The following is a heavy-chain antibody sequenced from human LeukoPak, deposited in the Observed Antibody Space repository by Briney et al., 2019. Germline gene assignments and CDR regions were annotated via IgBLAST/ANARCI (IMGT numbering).Heavy chain of an antibody. CDR2: IYPGDSDT. Sequence: GESLKISCKGSGYSFTSYWIGWVRQMPGKGLEWMGIIYPGDSDTRYSPSFQGQVTISADKSISTAYLQWSSLKASDTAMYYCARRRVDTAMVDYYFDYWGQGTLVTVSS. CDR3: ARRRVDTAMVDYYFDY. J-gene: IGHJ4*02. D-gene: IGHD5-18*01. CDR1: GYSFTSYW. V-gene: IGHV5-51*01.